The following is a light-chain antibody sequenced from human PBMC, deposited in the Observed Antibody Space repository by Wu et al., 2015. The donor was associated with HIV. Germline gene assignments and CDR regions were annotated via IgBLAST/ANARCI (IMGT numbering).Light chain of an antibody. CDR1: QTINSY. J-gene: IGKJ2*03. V-gene: IGKV1-39*01. CDR3: QQSYRTPYS. Sequence: DIQMTQSPSSLSASVGDRVTITCRASQTINSYLNWYQQKPGKAPKLLIYAASSLQSGVPSRFSGSRSGTDFTLTINSLQVEDFATYYCQQSYRTPYSFGQGTKLEIK. CDR2: AAS.